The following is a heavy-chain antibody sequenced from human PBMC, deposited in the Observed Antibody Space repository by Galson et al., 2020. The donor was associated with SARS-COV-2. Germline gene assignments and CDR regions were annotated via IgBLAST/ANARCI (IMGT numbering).Heavy chain of an antibody. V-gene: IGHV1-18*01. CDR1: GYTFNSKG. CDR3: ARDPRFSASGDGGENGFDI. CDR2: ISGYNGNT. D-gene: IGHD3-3*01. J-gene: IGHJ3*02. Sequence: ASVKVSCKASGYTFNSKGISWVRQAPGQGLEWMGWISGYNGNTKYAQNFQGRVILTTDASTSNAYMEVRSLRSDDSAVYYCARDPRFSASGDGGENGFDIWGQGTMVTVSS.